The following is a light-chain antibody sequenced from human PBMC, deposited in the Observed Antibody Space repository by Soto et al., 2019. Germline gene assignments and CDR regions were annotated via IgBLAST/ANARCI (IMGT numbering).Light chain of an antibody. CDR1: SSDVGGYNY. V-gene: IGLV2-8*01. CDR3: SSYAGSYV. CDR2: EVS. Sequence: QSVLTQPPSASGSPGQSVTISCTGTSSDVGGYNYVSWYQQHPGKAPKLMIYEVSKRPSGVPDRFSGSKSGNTASLTVSGLPAEDEADYYCSSYAGSYVFGTGTKVTVL. J-gene: IGLJ1*01.